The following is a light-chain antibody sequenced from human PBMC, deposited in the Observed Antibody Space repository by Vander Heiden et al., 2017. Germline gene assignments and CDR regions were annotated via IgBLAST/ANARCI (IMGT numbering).Light chain of an antibody. CDR3: QAWDSNTAV. CDR1: NSGNKY. V-gene: IGLV3-1*01. Sequence: SYELTQPPSVTVSPAQTASIPCSGDNSGNKYACGYQQRPGQSRVLVIYQDSKRPSVIPERFSASNAGNTATLTISETQAMDEANYYCQAWDSNTAVFGGGTKLSVL. CDR2: QDS. J-gene: IGLJ2*01.